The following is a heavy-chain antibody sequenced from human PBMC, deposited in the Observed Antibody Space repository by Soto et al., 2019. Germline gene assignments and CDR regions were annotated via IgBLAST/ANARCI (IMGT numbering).Heavy chain of an antibody. V-gene: IGHV3-48*02. D-gene: IGHD1-26*01. CDR3: ARDLARWELLPPWFDP. J-gene: IGHJ5*02. CDR2: ISSSSSTI. CDR1: GFTFSSYS. Sequence: GGSLRLSCAASGFTFSSYSMNWVRQAPGKGLEWVSYISSSSSTIYYADSVKGRFTISRDNAKNSLYLQMNSLRDEDTAVYYCARDLARWELLPPWFDPWGQGTLVTVSS.